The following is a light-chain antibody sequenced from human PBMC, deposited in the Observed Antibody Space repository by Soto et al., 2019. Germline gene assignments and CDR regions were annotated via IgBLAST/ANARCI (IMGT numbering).Light chain of an antibody. Sequence: EIVLTQSPGTLSLSPGERATLSCRASQSVSSSYLAWYQQKPGQAPRLLIYGASSRATGIPDRFSGSGSGTDFTLTISRLEPEDVAVYYCQQYGSSPVDFGQGTKLEIK. CDR1: QSVSSSY. CDR3: QQYGSSPVD. V-gene: IGKV3-20*01. CDR2: GAS. J-gene: IGKJ2*01.